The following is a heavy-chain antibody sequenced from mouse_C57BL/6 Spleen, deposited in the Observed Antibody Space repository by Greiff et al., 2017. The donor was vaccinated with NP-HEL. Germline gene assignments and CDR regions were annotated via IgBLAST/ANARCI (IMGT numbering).Heavy chain of an antibody. J-gene: IGHJ4*01. CDR2: IYPGDGDT. CDR1: GYAFSSSW. Sequence: VQLQQSGPELVKPGASVKISCKASGYAFSSSWMNWVKQRPGKGLEWIGRIYPGDGDTNYDGKFKGKATLTADKSSSTAYMQLSSLTSEDSAVYFCAPHYGSSYAMDYWGQGTSVTVSS. V-gene: IGHV1-82*01. D-gene: IGHD1-1*01. CDR3: APHYGSSYAMDY.